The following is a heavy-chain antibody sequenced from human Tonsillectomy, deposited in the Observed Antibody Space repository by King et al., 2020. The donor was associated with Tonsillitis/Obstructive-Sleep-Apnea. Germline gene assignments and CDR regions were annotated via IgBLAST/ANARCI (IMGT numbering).Heavy chain of an antibody. CDR3: VCYNSGWF. J-gene: IGHJ4*02. Sequence: EVQLVESGGGLVQPGGSLRLSCAASGFTLCINWMHWVRQAPGKGLVWVSRINSDGSSTHYADSVKGRFTISRDNAKNTLYLQMNSLRAEDTAVYYCVCYNSGWFWGQGTLVAVSS. V-gene: IGHV3-74*02. CDR2: INSDGSST. D-gene: IGHD6-19*01. CDR1: GFTLCINW.